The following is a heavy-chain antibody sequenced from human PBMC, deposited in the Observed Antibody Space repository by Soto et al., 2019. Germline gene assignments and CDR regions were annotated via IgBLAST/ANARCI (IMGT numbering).Heavy chain of an antibody. CDR3: ASQLELPNPLDD. CDR1: GGTFSSYT. Sequence: QVQLVQSGAEVKKPGSSVKVSCKASGGTFSSYTISWVRQAPGQGLEWMGRIIPILGIANYAQKFQGRVTITADKSTSTAYMELSSLRSEDTAVYYCASQLELPNPLDDWGQGTLVTVSS. J-gene: IGHJ4*02. D-gene: IGHD1-1*01. CDR2: IIPILGIA. V-gene: IGHV1-69*02.